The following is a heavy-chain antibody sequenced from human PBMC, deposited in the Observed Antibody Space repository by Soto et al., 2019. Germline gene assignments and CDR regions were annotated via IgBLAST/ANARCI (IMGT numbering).Heavy chain of an antibody. CDR3: ATSYGSGHRVFDY. Sequence: ASVKVSCKASGYSFSFYGINWVRQAPGLGLEWVGRINPILSMSNYAQKFQGRVTMTADKSTNTAYMELRSLRSEDTAMYYCATSYGSGHRVFDYWGQGALVIVSS. V-gene: IGHV1-69*04. D-gene: IGHD3-16*02. J-gene: IGHJ4*02. CDR1: GYSFSFYG. CDR2: INPILSMS.